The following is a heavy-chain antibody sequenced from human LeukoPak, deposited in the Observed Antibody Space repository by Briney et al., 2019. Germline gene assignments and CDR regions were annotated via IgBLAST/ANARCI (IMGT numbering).Heavy chain of an antibody. CDR1: GFTVSSNY. J-gene: IGHJ5*02. CDR2: IYSGGST. CDR3: ARGSGRYGNHA. D-gene: IGHD1-26*01. Sequence: PGGSLRLSCAASGFTVSSNYMSWVRQAPGKGLEWVSVIYSGGSTDYADSVKGRFTISRDNSKNTLYLQMNSLRAGDTAVYYCARGSGRYGNHAWGQGTLVTVSS. V-gene: IGHV3-53*01.